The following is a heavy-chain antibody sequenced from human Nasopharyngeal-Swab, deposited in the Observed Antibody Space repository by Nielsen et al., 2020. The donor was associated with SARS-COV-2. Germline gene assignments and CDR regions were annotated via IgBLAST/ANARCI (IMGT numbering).Heavy chain of an antibody. V-gene: IGHV4-59*08. J-gene: IGHJ5*02. CDR2: IYYSGKT. D-gene: IGHD3-3*01. Sequence: RQAPGKGLEWVGDIYYSGKTNYNPSLKNRVSISLDTSKNHFSLKLRSVTAADTAIYFCARVGVGLTGIGVIPTWFDPWGPGSLVTVSS. CDR3: ARVGVGLTGIGVIPTWFDP.